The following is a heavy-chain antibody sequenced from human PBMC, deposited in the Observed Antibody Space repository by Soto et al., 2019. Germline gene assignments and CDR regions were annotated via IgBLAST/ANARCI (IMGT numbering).Heavy chain of an antibody. J-gene: IGHJ4*01. D-gene: IGHD1-20*01. CDR3: ARGITLPTPLDY. CDR2: INAGNGNT. Sequence: ASVKVSCKASGYTFTSYAIHWVRQAPGQRLEWMGWINAGNGNTKYSQKFQGRVTITRDTSASTAYMELSSLRSEDTAVYYCARGITLPTPLDYWGHGTLVTVSS. V-gene: IGHV1-3*01. CDR1: GYTFTSYA.